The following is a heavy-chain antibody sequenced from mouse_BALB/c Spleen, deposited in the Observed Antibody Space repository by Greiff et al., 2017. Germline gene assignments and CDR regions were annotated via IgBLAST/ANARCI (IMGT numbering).Heavy chain of an antibody. J-gene: IGHJ3*01. V-gene: IGHV1-5*01. CDR3: TRDHGITTGWFAY. D-gene: IGHD2-4*01. CDR2: IYPGNSDT. CDR1: GYTFTSYW. Sequence: VQLQQSGTVLARPGASVKMSCKASGYTFTSYWMHWVKQRPGQGLEWIGAIYPGNSDTSYNQKFKGKAKLTAVTSTSTAYMELSSLTNEDSAVYYCTRDHGITTGWFAYWGQGTLVTVSA.